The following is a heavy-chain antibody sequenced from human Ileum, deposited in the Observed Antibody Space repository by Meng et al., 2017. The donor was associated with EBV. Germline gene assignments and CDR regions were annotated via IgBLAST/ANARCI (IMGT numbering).Heavy chain of an antibody. D-gene: IGHD4-17*01. CDR1: GDSISRGSW. CDR3: ARNGDYNPGLY. J-gene: IGHJ4*02. Sequence: QVQLQESGPGLVTPSGTLSLTCAVSGDSISRGSWWSWVRQSTGKGLEWIGEISQSGTTHYNPSLKSRVTISVDKSKNQFSLQLTSVTAADTAVYYCARNGDYNPGLYWGQGTLVTVYS. CDR2: ISQSGTT. V-gene: IGHV4-4*02.